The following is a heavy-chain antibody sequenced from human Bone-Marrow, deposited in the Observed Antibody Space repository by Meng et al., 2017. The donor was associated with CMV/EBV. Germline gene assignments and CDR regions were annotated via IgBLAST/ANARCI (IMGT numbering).Heavy chain of an antibody. Sequence: ASVKVSCKASGYTFTSYDINWVRQATGQGLEWMGWINPNSGGTNYAQKFQGRVTMTRDTSISTAYMELSRLRSDDTAVYYCARAFRGNRHMYYYYDGMDVWGQGTTVTVSS. V-gene: IGHV1-2*02. CDR1: GYTFTSYD. D-gene: IGHD1-14*01. CDR2: INPNSGGT. J-gene: IGHJ6*02. CDR3: ARAFRGNRHMYYYYDGMDV.